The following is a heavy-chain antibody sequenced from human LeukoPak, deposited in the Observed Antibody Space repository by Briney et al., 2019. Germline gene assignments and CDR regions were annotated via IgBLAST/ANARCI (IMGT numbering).Heavy chain of an antibody. CDR3: ARSQKGKIVVVPAAPPGWFGP. CDR2: IYYSGST. CDR1: GGSISSSSYY. Sequence: SETLSLTCTVSGGSISSSSYYWGWIRQPPGKGLEWIGSIYYSGSTYYNPSLKSRVTISVDTSKNQFSLKLSSVTAADTAVYYCARSQKGKIVVVPAAPPGWFGPWGQGTLVTVSS. J-gene: IGHJ5*02. V-gene: IGHV4-39*01. D-gene: IGHD2-2*01.